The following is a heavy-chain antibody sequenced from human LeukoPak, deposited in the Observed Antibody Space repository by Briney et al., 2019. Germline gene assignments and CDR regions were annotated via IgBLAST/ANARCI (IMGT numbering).Heavy chain of an antibody. J-gene: IGHJ6*03. Sequence: PSETLSLTCTVSGGSISSGDYYWRWIRQPPGTGLEWVGYIYYSGSTYYNPSLKSRVTISVHTSKNQFSLKLSSVTAADTAVYYCAREIFGVVIAGGPYYYYYMDVWGKGTTVTVSS. CDR1: GGSISSGDYY. D-gene: IGHD3-3*01. CDR2: IYYSGST. CDR3: AREIFGVVIAGGPYYYYYMDV. V-gene: IGHV4-30-4*08.